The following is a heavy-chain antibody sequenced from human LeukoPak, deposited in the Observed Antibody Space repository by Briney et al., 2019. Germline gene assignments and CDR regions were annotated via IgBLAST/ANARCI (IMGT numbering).Heavy chain of an antibody. CDR2: ISGSSDDI. D-gene: IGHD1-26*01. J-gene: IGHJ4*02. CDR3: ARRGYHDYSGFDY. V-gene: IGHV3-21*01. Sequence: GGSLRLSCAASGFTVSNKYMTWVRQAPGKGLEWVSSISGSSDDIYYADSVKGRFTISRDNSKNSLYLQMNRLRAEDTALYYCARRGYHDYSGFDYWGQGTLVTVSS. CDR1: GFTVSNKY.